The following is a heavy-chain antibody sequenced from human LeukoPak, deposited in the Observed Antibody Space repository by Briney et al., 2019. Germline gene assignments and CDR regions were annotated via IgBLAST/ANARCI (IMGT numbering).Heavy chain of an antibody. V-gene: IGHV3-30*02. Sequence: GGSLRLSCAASGFTFSSYWMSWVGPAPGKGLAWVAFIRYDGSDKYYADSVNGRFTISRDNSKNTLYLQMNILRAEDTAVYYCAKDLPDYCASGSCHPDYWGQGTLVTVSS. CDR1: GFTFSSYW. D-gene: IGHD2-15*01. CDR2: IRYDGSDK. CDR3: AKDLPDYCASGSCHPDY. J-gene: IGHJ4*02.